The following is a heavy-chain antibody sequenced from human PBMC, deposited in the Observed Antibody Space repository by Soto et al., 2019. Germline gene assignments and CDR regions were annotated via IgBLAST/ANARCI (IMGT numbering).Heavy chain of an antibody. CDR2: IYYSGST. J-gene: IGHJ5*02. D-gene: IGHD2-2*01. CDR3: ARARVVPAAYRTYNWFDP. CDR1: GGSISSYY. Sequence: SETLSLTCTVSGGSISSYYWSWIRQPPGKGLEWIGYIYYSGSTNYNPSLKSRVTISVDTSKNQFSLKLSSVTAADTAVYYCARARVVPAAYRTYNWFDPWGQGTLVTVSS. V-gene: IGHV4-59*01.